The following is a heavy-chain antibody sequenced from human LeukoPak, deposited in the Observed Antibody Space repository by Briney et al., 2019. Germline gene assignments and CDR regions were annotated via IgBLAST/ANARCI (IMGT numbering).Heavy chain of an antibody. CDR3: TREYSSSPDY. CDR1: GGSISSTTYY. V-gene: IGHV4-39*07. D-gene: IGHD6-13*01. Sequence: SETLSLTCTVSGGSISSTTYYWVWVRQPQGKGLEWIGSIYYSAGTYYNPSLKSRVTMSVDTSKNQFSLKLSSATAADTAVYYCTREYSSSPDYWGQGTLVTVSS. CDR2: IYYSAGT. J-gene: IGHJ4*02.